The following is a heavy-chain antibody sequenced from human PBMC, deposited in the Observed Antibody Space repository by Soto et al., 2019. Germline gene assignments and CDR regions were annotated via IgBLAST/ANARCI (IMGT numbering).Heavy chain of an antibody. CDR3: ARDKDWAFDY. D-gene: IGHD3-9*01. J-gene: IGHJ4*02. Sequence: EVQLVESGGGLVQPGGSLRLSCVASGFTCSSYSMVWVRQAPGKGLEWIAYIFASSTTIHYADSVKGRFTVSRDNTQNSLFMLMNSLRAEDTAIYYCARDKDWAFDYWGQGTQVIVSS. CDR2: IFASSTTI. V-gene: IGHV3-48*04. CDR1: GFTCSSYS.